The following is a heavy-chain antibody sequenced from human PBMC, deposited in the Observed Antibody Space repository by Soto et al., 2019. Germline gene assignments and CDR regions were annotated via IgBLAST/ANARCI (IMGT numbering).Heavy chain of an antibody. CDR3: ARVTMVRGVKHYYYGMDV. CDR2: IYHSGST. D-gene: IGHD3-10*01. J-gene: IGHJ6*02. CDR1: GGTISSSNW. V-gene: IGHV4-4*02. Sequence: SETLSLTCAVSGGTISSSNWWSWLRPPPGKGLEWIGEIYHSGSTNYNPSLKSRVTISVDKSKNQFSLKLSSVTAADTAVYYCARVTMVRGVKHYYYGMDVWGQGTTVT.